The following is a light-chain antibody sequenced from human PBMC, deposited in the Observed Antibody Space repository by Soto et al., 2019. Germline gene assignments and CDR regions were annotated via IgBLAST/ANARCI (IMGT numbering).Light chain of an antibody. Sequence: VLTQSPGTLSLSPGERATLSCRASESVTSNYLAWYQQKPGQAPRLLIYGASNRATGFSDRFSGSGSGSDFTLTINRLEPEDFAVYYCQHFAGSMFSFGGGTKVEIK. CDR1: ESVTSNY. CDR3: QHFAGSMFS. J-gene: IGKJ4*01. CDR2: GAS. V-gene: IGKV3-20*01.